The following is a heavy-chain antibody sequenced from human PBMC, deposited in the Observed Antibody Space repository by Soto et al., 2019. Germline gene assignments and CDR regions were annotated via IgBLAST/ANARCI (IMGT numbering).Heavy chain of an antibody. CDR2: IDYRGNI. J-gene: IGHJ2*01. CDR3: ARVAALVGASRYGYFDL. CDR1: GGSITSTSYY. D-gene: IGHD2-15*01. Sequence: QLHLQESGPGLVEPSETLSLTCAVSGGSITSTSYYWGWIRQPPGEGLEWIGSIDYRGNIYYNSSLKSRVTISVDTAKNQFSLNLNSVTAADSAVYHCARVAALVGASRYGYFDLWGRGTRVSV. V-gene: IGHV4-39*01.